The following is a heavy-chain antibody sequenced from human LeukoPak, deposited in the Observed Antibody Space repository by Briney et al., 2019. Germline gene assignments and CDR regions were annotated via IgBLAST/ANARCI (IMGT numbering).Heavy chain of an antibody. Sequence: SETLSLTCTVSAGSITTNYWGWIRQPPGKGLEWIGHIYYSGSTDYNPSLKSRVTISLDTSKNQFSLRLTSVTAADMAVYYCARGSTIFGNWGQGTLVTVSS. CDR2: IYYSGST. CDR1: AGSITTNY. CDR3: ARGSTIFGN. D-gene: IGHD3-3*01. J-gene: IGHJ4*02. V-gene: IGHV4-59*01.